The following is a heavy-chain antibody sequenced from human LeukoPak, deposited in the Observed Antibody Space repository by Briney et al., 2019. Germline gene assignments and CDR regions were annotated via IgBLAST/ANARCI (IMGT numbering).Heavy chain of an antibody. CDR2: ISSSSTYI. CDR1: GFTFSDYT. Sequence: GGSLRLSCAASGFTFSDYTMNWVRQAPGKGLEWVSSISSSSTYIYYVDSMKGRFTISRDNAKNSLYLQMNGLRAEDTAVYYCARNYDATGYYYYYYYMDVWGKGTTVTVSS. J-gene: IGHJ6*03. CDR3: ARNYDATGYYYYYYYMDV. V-gene: IGHV3-21*01. D-gene: IGHD3-22*01.